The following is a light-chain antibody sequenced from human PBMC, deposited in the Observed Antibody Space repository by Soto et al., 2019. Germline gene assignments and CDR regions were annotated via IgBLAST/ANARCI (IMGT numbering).Light chain of an antibody. Sequence: DIQMTQSPSAMSASVGDRVNITCRASQGISNYLAWFQLKPGKVPKRLMYAASTLQSGVPSRFSGSGSGTEFTLTISSLQPEDCATYYCLRHDLYPWTFGQGTKGEFK. V-gene: IGKV1-17*03. CDR3: LRHDLYPWT. J-gene: IGKJ1*01. CDR2: AAS. CDR1: QGISNY.